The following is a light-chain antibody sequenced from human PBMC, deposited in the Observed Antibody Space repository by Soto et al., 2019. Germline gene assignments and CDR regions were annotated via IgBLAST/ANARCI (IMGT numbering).Light chain of an antibody. CDR2: EVS. V-gene: IGLV2-14*01. Sequence: QSALTRPASVSGSPGQSITISCTGTSSDVGGYNYVSWYQQHPGKAPKLMIYEVSNRPSGVSNRFSGSKSGNTASLTISGLQAEEEADYYCSSYTSSSTLYVFGPGTKVNV. J-gene: IGLJ1*01. CDR3: SSYTSSSTLYV. CDR1: SSDVGGYNY.